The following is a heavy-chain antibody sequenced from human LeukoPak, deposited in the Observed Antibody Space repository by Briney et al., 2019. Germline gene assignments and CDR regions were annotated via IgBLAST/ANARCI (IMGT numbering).Heavy chain of an antibody. CDR1: GGSISSSAW. Sequence: PSGTLSLTCAVSGGSISSSAWWSWVRQPPGKGLEWIGEVYHSGSTNYNSFLKSRVTISVGKSKNQFSLKLTSATAADTAVYYCVRDLGSSWFEPLDYWGQGILVIVSS. CDR3: VRDLGSSWFEPLDY. V-gene: IGHV4-4*02. J-gene: IGHJ4*02. CDR2: VYHSGST. D-gene: IGHD6-13*01.